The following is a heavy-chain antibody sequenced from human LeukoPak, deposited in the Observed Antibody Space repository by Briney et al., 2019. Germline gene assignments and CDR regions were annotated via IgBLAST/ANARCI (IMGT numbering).Heavy chain of an antibody. CDR1: GSIFTSYW. V-gene: IGHV5-51*01. CDR3: ARLGYCSSTSCYSFDY. D-gene: IGHD2-2*02. Sequence: GASLQISCKGSGSIFTSYWIGWGRPVPGKGLEWMGIIYPAYSDTRYSSSFQGQVTISADKSISTAYLQWSSLKASDTAMYYCARLGYCSSTSCYSFDYWGQGTLVTVSS. J-gene: IGHJ4*02. CDR2: IYPAYSDT.